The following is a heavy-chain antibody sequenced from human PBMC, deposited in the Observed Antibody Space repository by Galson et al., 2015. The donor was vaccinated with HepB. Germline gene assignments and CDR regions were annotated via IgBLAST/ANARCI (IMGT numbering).Heavy chain of an antibody. J-gene: IGHJ4*02. D-gene: IGHD2-8*01. Sequence: SVKVSCKASGYTFTGYYMHWVRQAPGQGLEWMGWINPISGGTSSAQNFQGRVTMTRDTSIGTAYMEFSSLRSDDTAVFYCARGTQTYGVLNHEFDYWGQGTLVTVSS. V-gene: IGHV1-2*02. CDR1: GYTFTGYY. CDR3: ARGTQTYGVLNHEFDY. CDR2: INPISGGT.